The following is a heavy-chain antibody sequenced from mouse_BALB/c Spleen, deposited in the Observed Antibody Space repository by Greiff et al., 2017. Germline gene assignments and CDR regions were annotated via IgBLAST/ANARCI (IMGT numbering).Heavy chain of an antibody. J-gene: IGHJ4*01. CDR1: GYTFSSYW. Sequence: VNVVESGAELMKPGASVKISCKATGYTFSSYWIEWVKQRPGHGLEWIGEILPGSGSTNYNEKFKGKATFTADTSSNTAYMQLSSLTSEDSAVYYCARRGIGVDYWGQGTSVTVSS. CDR2: ILPGSGST. V-gene: IGHV1-9*01. CDR3: ARRGIGVDY.